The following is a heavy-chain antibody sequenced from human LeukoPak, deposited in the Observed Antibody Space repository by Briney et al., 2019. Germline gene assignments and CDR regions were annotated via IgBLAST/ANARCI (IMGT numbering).Heavy chain of an antibody. D-gene: IGHD5-18*01. CDR1: GYTFTGYY. CDR3: ARGRKYTSGYRVTELGSGYSDY. J-gene: IGHJ4*02. V-gene: IGHV1-2*02. CDR2: INPNSGAT. Sequence: ASVKVSCKASGYTFTGYYMHWVRQAPGQGLEWMGWINPNSGATNYAQKFQGRVTMTRDTSISTASMELSSLKPDDTAVYYCARGRKYTSGYRVTELGSGYSDYWGQGTLVTVSS.